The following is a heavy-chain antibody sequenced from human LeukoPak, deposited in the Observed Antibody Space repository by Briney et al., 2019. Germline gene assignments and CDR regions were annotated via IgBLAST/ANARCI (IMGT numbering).Heavy chain of an antibody. D-gene: IGHD6-13*01. CDR1: GYTFTGYY. V-gene: IGHV1-2*02. J-gene: IGHJ4*02. Sequence: HGASVKVSCKASGYTFTGYYMHWVRQAPGQGLEWMGWINPNSGGTNYAQKFQGRVTMTRDTSISTAYKELSRLRSDDTAVYYCARDGNVFAAAGYYFDYWGQGTLVTVSS. CDR2: INPNSGGT. CDR3: ARDGNVFAAAGYYFDY.